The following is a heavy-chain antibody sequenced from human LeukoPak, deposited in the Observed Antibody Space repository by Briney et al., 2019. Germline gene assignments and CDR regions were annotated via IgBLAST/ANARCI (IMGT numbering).Heavy chain of an antibody. V-gene: IGHV4-59*12. CDR3: ARGGGGNSVWYYYYGMDV. D-gene: IGHD4-23*01. Sequence: PSETLSLTRTVSGGSISSYYWTWIRQPPGKGLEWSGEISGSTNYNPSLKSRVTISVDTSKNQFSLKLSSVTAADTAVYYCARGGGGNSVWYYYYGMDVWGQGTTVTVSS. CDR1: GGSISSYY. CDR2: ISGST. J-gene: IGHJ6*02.